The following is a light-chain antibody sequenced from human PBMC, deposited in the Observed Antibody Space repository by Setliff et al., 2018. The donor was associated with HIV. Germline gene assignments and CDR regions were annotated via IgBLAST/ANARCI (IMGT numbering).Light chain of an antibody. V-gene: IGLV2-23*02. CDR3: CSYAGSSSPYV. CDR1: SSDVGGYSL. Sequence: QSALTQPASVSGSPGQSITISCTGTSSDVGGYSLVSWYQQHPGKAPKLIIYEVRNRPSGVSHRFSGSKSGNTASLTISGLQAEDEADYYCCSYAGSSSPYVFGTGTKVTVL. CDR2: EVR. J-gene: IGLJ1*01.